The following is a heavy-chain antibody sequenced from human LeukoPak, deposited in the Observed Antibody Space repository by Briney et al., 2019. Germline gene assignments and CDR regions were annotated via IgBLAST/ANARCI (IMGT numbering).Heavy chain of an antibody. D-gene: IGHD3-9*01. CDR1: GFTFSSYA. CDR2: ISGSGGST. Sequence: GGSLRLSCAASGFTFSSYATSWVRQAPGKGLEWVSAISGSGGSTYYADSVKGRFTISRDNSKNTLYLQMNSLRAEDTAVYYCAKDYDILTSSMDVWGQGTTVTVSS. V-gene: IGHV3-23*01. J-gene: IGHJ6*02. CDR3: AKDYDILTSSMDV.